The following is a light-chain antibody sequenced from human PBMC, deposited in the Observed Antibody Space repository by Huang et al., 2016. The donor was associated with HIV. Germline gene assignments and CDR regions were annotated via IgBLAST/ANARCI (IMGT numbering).Light chain of an antibody. CDR2: GVS. CDR1: QSIGKN. Sequence: VMTQSPVTLSVSPGENATLPCRASQSIGKNLDWFQQRPGQPPSLLIYGVSSRGTGTPGRFNGRVSGTEFSLTITSLQSEDFAVYYCQQYNVWPYTFGQGTKLEIK. J-gene: IGKJ2*01. V-gene: IGKV3-15*01. CDR3: QQYNVWPYT.